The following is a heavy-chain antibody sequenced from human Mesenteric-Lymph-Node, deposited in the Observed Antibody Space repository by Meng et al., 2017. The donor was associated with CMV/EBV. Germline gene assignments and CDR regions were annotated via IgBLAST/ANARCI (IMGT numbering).Heavy chain of an antibody. V-gene: IGHV3-23*01. J-gene: IGHJ6*02. CDR3: ARYPTTGTYYYYNGLDV. Sequence: GGSLRLSCAASGFSFSNCAMSWVRQAPGKGLEWVSSISGSVAATHCPGPAKGRFTISRDSSTDTIYLQMSGLRVEDTALYYCARYPTTGTYYYYNGLDVWGQGTTVTVSS. CDR1: GFSFSNCA. D-gene: IGHD1/OR15-1a*01. CDR2: ISGSVAAT.